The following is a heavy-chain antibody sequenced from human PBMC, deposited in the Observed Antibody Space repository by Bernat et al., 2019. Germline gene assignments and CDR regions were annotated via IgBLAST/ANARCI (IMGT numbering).Heavy chain of an antibody. V-gene: IGHV3-15*01. Sequence: EVHLVGSGGGLVKLGESLRVSCAASGFIFRNAWMSWFRQAPGKGLEWVGRIRSRPSGGTTDYAAPVKGRFTISRDDSTNTLYLQMNNLKTEDTAMYYCLKEDFDFWTWGQGTLVTVS. CDR3: LKEDFDFWT. CDR2: IRSRPSGGTT. J-gene: IGHJ5*02. D-gene: IGHD3-3*01. CDR1: GFIFRNAW.